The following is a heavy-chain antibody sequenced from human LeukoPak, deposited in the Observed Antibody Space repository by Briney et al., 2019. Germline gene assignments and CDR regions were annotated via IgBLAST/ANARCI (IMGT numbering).Heavy chain of an antibody. D-gene: IGHD6-13*01. J-gene: IGHJ4*02. V-gene: IGHV3-53*01. CDR3: AREGASSSFGY. CDR1: GFIFSSYG. Sequence: PGGSLRLSCVTSGFIFSSYGIHWVRQAPGKGLEWVSVLYSGGNTYHADSVKGRFTISRDNSKNTLYLQMNSLRAEDTAVYYCAREGASSSFGYWGQGTLVTVSS. CDR2: LYSGGNT.